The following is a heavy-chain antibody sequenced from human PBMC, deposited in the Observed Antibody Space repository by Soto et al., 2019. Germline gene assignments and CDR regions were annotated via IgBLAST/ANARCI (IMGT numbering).Heavy chain of an antibody. D-gene: IGHD2-15*01. V-gene: IGHV4-59*08. CDR2: IYYSGST. Sequence: SETLSLTCTVSGGSISSYYWSWIRQPPGKGLEWIGYIYYSGSTNYNPSLKSRVTISVDTSKNQLSLKLSSVTAADTAVYYCARVSGPPVAFDIWGQGTMVTVSS. J-gene: IGHJ3*02. CDR3: ARVSGPPVAFDI. CDR1: GGSISSYY.